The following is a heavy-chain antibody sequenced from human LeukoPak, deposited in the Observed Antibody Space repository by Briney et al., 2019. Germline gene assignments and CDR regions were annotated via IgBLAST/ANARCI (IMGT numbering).Heavy chain of an antibody. Sequence: GGSLRLSCAASGFTFSSYAMSWVRQAPGKGLEWVSGISGSGGSTYYTDSVKGRFTISRDNSKNTLHLRMNSLRAEDTAVYYCAKGVVPAAYRYYFDYWGQGTLVTVSS. D-gene: IGHD2-2*01. J-gene: IGHJ4*02. CDR2: ISGSGGST. CDR1: GFTFSSYA. V-gene: IGHV3-23*01. CDR3: AKGVVPAAYRYYFDY.